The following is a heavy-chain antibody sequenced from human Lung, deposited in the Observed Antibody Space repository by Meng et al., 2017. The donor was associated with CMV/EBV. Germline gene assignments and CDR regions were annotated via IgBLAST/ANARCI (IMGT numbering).Heavy chain of an antibody. V-gene: IGHV3-30*16. CDR2: ISYDGSEE. Sequence: GESLKISCAVSRFTFNSYSMHWVRQAPGKGPEWVAIISYDGSEEYYADSVKGRFNISRDNSKNTLYLQMNSLKREDTAAYYCARNYGAIFDMWGQGTMVTVSS. J-gene: IGHJ3*02. D-gene: IGHD3-16*01. CDR3: ARNYGAIFDM. CDR1: RFTFNSYS.